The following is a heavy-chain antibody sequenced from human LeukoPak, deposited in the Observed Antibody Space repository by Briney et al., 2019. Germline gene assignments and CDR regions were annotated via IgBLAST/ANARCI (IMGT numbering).Heavy chain of an antibody. CDR2: ISSNGGST. V-gene: IGHV3-64D*06. Sequence: GSLRLSCSASGFTFSSYAMHWVRQAPGKGLEYVSAISSNGGSTYYADSVKGRFTISRDNSKNTLYLQMSSLRAEDTAVYYCVKGGYGDLYYFDYWGQGTLVTVSS. D-gene: IGHD4-17*01. J-gene: IGHJ4*02. CDR1: GFTFSSYA. CDR3: VKGGYGDLYYFDY.